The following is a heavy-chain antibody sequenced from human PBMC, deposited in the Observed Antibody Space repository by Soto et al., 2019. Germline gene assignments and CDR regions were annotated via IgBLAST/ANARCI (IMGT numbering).Heavy chain of an antibody. J-gene: IGHJ5*02. CDR1: GGTFSSNA. CDR2: IIPIFGTA. CDR3: ARDRGPSSGYYPYWFDP. V-gene: IGHV1-69*12. D-gene: IGHD3-22*01. Sequence: QVQLVQSGAEVKKPGSSVKVSCKASGGTFSSNAITWVRQAPGQGLEWMGGIIPIFGTANYAQKFQGRVTITADESTSRAYMELSSLRSEDTAVYYCARDRGPSSGYYPYWFDPWGQGTLVTVSS.